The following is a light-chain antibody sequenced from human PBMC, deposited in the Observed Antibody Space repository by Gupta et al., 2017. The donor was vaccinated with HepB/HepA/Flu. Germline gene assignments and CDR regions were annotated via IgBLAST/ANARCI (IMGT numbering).Light chain of an antibody. Sequence: DIQMTQSPSSLSASVGDRVTITCRASQRISSYLNWYQQKPGKAPKLLIYAASSLQSEVPSRLSGSGSGTDFTLTISRLQPEDFATYHCQQCESTPHTFGGGTKVEIK. CDR1: QRISSY. J-gene: IGKJ4*01. CDR3: QQCESTPHT. CDR2: AAS. V-gene: IGKV1-39*01.